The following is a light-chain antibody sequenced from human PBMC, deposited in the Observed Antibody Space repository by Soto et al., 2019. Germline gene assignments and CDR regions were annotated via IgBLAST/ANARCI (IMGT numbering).Light chain of an antibody. Sequence: EIVLTQSPATLSLSPGERATLSCRASQSVSSHLAWYQQKPGQAPRLLIYDASNRVTGIPARFSGSGSGTDFTLTISSLEPEDFAVYYCQQRTNWPPGLTFGGGTKVQIK. CDR1: QSVSSH. J-gene: IGKJ4*01. CDR2: DAS. V-gene: IGKV3-11*01. CDR3: QQRTNWPPGLT.